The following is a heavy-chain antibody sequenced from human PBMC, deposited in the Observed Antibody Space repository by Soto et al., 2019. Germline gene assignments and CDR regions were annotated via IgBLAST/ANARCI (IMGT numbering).Heavy chain of an antibody. Sequence: EVQLLEAGGGLVQPGGSLRLSCAASGFTFSTYAMSWVRQAQGKGLEWVSSISGSGDSTYYADSVKGRFTISRDNSKNTLSLQMNSLRAEDTAVYYCAKYASPETATTCVGDLDYWGQGTLVTVSS. CDR1: GFTFSTYA. CDR3: AKYASPETATTCVGDLDY. D-gene: IGHD1-1*01. V-gene: IGHV3-23*01. CDR2: ISGSGDST. J-gene: IGHJ4*02.